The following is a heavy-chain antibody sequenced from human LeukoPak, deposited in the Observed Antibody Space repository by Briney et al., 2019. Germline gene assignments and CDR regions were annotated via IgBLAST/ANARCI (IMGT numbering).Heavy chain of an antibody. CDR2: INYSGNT. V-gene: IGHV4-31*03. CDR3: ARRKRVDLSGGDHRDYFDH. CDR1: GDSISSGDYY. D-gene: IGHD2-21*02. Sequence: NPSQTLSLTCTVSGDSISSGDYYWPSFRQHPVKGLEWIGYINYSGNTYYNPSLKSRVTISVDTSKNQFSLRLSSVTAADRAVYYCARRKRVDLSGGDHRDYFDHWGQGTLVTVST. J-gene: IGHJ4*02.